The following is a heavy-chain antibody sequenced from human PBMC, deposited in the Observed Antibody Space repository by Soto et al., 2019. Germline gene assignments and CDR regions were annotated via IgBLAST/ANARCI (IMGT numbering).Heavy chain of an antibody. V-gene: IGHV4-30-4*01. J-gene: IGHJ5*02. CDR3: ARVPRQLEPTGCFGP. D-gene: IGHD1-1*01. CDR2: IYYSGNT. CDR1: GGSIGRGDYY. Sequence: PSETLSLTCTVSGGSIGRGDYYCSWFRQPSAKGLKWIGYIYYSGNTYYNPSLKSRLNISLYTSKNQFSLHMSSVTASHTAVYFCARVPRQLEPTGCFGPWGQLTLVVVSS.